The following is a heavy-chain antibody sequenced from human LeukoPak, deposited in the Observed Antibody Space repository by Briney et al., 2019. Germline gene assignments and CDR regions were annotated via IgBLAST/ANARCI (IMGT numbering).Heavy chain of an antibody. CDR1: RFTFSSAW. V-gene: IGHV3-15*01. CDR3: TTAPYDGKDY. J-gene: IGHJ4*02. CDR2: IKSKVEGGAI. Sequence: GGSLRLSCEASRFTFSSAWMSWVRQAPGRGLEGVGRIKSKVEGGAIDYAASVNGRFSVSRDDSKNIFYLQMNSLKTEDSAVYYCTTAPYDGKDYWGQGTPVTVST. D-gene: IGHD4-23*01.